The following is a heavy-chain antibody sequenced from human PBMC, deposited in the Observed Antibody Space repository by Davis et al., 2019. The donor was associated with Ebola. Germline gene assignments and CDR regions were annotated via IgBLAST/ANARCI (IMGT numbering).Heavy chain of an antibody. J-gene: IGHJ3*02. CDR3: ARELQTTVTTNAFDI. CDR1: GDSLSGFY. Sequence: SETLSLTCSVSGDSLSGFYWSWIRQPPGKGLQWIGYIYYSGSTNYNSSLKSRVTISVDTSKNQFSLKLSSVTAADTAVYYCARELQTTVTTNAFDIWVQGTLVTVSS. D-gene: IGHD4-17*01. CDR2: IYYSGST. V-gene: IGHV4-59*01.